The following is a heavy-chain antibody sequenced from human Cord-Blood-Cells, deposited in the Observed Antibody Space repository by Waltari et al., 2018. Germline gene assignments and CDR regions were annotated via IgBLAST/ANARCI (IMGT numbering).Heavy chain of an antibody. Sequence: QVQLVQSGAEVKKPGASVKVSCKASGYTLPGYYMPRGRRDPGQGLEWMGWINPNSGGTNYAQKFQGWVTMTRDTSISTAYMELSRLRSDDTAVYYCARGSERQPPGDAFDIWGQGTMVTVSS. J-gene: IGHJ3*02. CDR1: GYTLPGYY. CDR3: ARGSERQPPGDAFDI. CDR2: INPNSGGT. D-gene: IGHD6-13*01. V-gene: IGHV1-2*04.